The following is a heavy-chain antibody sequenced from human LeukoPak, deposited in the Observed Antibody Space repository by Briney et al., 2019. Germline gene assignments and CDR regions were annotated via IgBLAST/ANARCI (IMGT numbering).Heavy chain of an antibody. CDR2: ISFDGSNK. CDR1: GFTFSKYW. Sequence: GGSLRLSCAASGFTFSKYWMSWVRQAPGKGLEWVAVISFDGSNKYYGDSVKGRFTISRDNSKNTLYLRMNSLRVEDTAVYYCARESCTTSCYGFDYWGQGTLVTVSS. J-gene: IGHJ4*02. D-gene: IGHD2-2*01. V-gene: IGHV3-33*08. CDR3: ARESCTTSCYGFDY.